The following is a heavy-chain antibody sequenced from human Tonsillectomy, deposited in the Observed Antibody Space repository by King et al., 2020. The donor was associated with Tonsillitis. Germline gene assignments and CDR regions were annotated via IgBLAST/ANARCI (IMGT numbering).Heavy chain of an antibody. V-gene: IGHV3-53*04. CDR1: GFTVSSNY. J-gene: IGHJ4*02. CDR3: ARVKDDFWSGYLFDY. CDR2: IYSGGST. Sequence: VQLVESGGGLVQPGGSLRLSCAASGFTVSSNYMSWVRQAPGKGLEWVSVIYSGGSTYYADSVKGRFTISRHNSKNTLYLQMNSLRAEDTAVYYCARVKDDFWSGYLFDYWGQGTLVTVSS. D-gene: IGHD3-3*01.